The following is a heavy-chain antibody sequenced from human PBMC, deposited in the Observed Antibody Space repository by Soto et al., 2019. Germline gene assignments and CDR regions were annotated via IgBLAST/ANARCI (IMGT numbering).Heavy chain of an antibody. V-gene: IGHV1-18*01. D-gene: IGHD5-12*01. CDR2: ISPYNGNT. J-gene: IGHJ3*02. CDR1: GYTFISYG. Sequence: HVQLVQSGAEVKKPGASLKVSCKASGYTFISYGVSWVRQAPGQGLEWLGWISPYNGNTNYAQKFQGRSTMTTDTSTSTVYMDLSSLRTDDTAVYYCARDQTKWLTDAFDIWGQGTMVVVSS. CDR3: ARDQTKWLTDAFDI.